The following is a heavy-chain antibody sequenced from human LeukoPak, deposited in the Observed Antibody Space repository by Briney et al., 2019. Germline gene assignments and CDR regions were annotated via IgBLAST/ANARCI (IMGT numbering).Heavy chain of an antibody. CDR1: GFTFSRYS. CDR3: ARDEGTVVVAAAHFDY. D-gene: IGHD2-15*01. CDR2: ISNIGTSI. V-gene: IGHV3-21*01. Sequence: GGSLRLSCAVSGFTFSRYSMNWVRQAPGKGLEWVSSISNIGTSIYYADSVKGRFTISRDNAKNSLYLQMNSLRAEDTAVYYCARDEGTVVVAAAHFDYWGQGTLVTVSS. J-gene: IGHJ4*02.